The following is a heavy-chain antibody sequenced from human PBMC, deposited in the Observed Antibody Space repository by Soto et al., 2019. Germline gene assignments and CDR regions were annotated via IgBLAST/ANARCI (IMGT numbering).Heavy chain of an antibody. V-gene: IGHV4-30-4*01. J-gene: IGHJ4*02. D-gene: IGHD5-18*01. CDR1: GGSISSGDYY. CDR2: IYYSGST. CDR3: ASGYSYMIFDY. Sequence: SETLSLTCTVSGGSISSGDYYWSWLRQPPGKGLEWIGYIYYSGSTYYNPSLKSRVTISVDTSKNQFSLKLSSVTAAVTAVYYCASGYSYMIFDYWGQGTLVTVSS.